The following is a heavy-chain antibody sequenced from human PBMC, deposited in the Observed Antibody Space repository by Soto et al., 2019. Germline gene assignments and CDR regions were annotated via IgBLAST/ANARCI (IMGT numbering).Heavy chain of an antibody. CDR1: GGSISSGGYY. CDR3: ARYDGVPAAMEAGYYFDD. Sequence: PSETLSLACTVSGGSISSGGYYWSWIRQHPGKGLEWIGYIYYSGSTYYNPSLKRRVTISVDTSKNQFSLKLSSVTAADTAVYYCARYDGVPAAMEAGYYFDDWGQGTLVTFSS. V-gene: IGHV4-31*03. J-gene: IGHJ4*02. CDR2: IYYSGST. D-gene: IGHD2-2*01.